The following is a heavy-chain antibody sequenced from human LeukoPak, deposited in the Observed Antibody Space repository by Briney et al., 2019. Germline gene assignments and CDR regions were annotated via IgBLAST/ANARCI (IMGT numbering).Heavy chain of an antibody. Sequence: GSLRLSCAASGFTFSSTWMNWVRQAPGKGLEWVGRIKSKSDGGTIDYAAPVKGRFTISRDDSKNTLYLQMHGLTTEDTAVYYCATTRTYWGQGTLVTVSS. J-gene: IGHJ4*02. CDR2: IKSKSDGGTI. CDR1: GFTFSSTW. CDR3: ATTRTY. V-gene: IGHV3-15*07.